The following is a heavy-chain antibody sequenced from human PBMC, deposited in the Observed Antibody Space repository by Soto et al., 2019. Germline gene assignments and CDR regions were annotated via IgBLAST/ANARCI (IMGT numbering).Heavy chain of an antibody. CDR3: ARDYTAMVPFDY. V-gene: IGHV3-21*01. D-gene: IGHD5-18*01. Sequence: GGSLRLSCAASGFTFSSYSMNWVRQAPGKGLEWVSSISSSSSYIYYADSVKGRFTISRDNAKNSLYLQMNSLRAEDMAVYYCARDYTAMVPFDYWGQGTLVTVSS. CDR1: GFTFSSYS. CDR2: ISSSSSYI. J-gene: IGHJ4*02.